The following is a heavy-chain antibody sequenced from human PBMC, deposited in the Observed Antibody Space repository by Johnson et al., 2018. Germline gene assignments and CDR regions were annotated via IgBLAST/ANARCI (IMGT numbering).Heavy chain of an antibody. J-gene: IGHJ6*02. V-gene: IGHV3-30*18. CDR1: GFTFSSYG. D-gene: IGHD6-19*01. CDR2: ISYDGSNK. Sequence: QVQLVESGGGVVQPGRSLRLSCAASGFTFSSYGMHWVRQAPGKGLAWVAVISYDGSNKYYADSVKGRFTISRDNSKNTLYLQMNSLGAEDTAVYSCAKDRVAVAGTYGDYYYYYGMDVWGQGTTVTVSS. CDR3: AKDRVAVAGTYGDYYYYYGMDV.